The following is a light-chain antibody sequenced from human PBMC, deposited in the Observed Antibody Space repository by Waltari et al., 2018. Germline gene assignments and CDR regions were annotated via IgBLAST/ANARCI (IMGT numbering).Light chain of an antibody. CDR2: EAS. CDR3: QQYDAYPYT. V-gene: IGKV1-5*03. Sequence: DIQMTQSPSILSASIGDRVTITCRASQNIYNWLAWYQQKPGRAPNLLIYEASNLESGVQSRFSGSGSGTEFTLTINSLQPDDFATYYCQQYDAYPYTFGQGAKLEIK. J-gene: IGKJ2*01. CDR1: QNIYNW.